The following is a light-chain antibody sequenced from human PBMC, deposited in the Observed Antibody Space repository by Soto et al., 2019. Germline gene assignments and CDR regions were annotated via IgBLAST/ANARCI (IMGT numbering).Light chain of an antibody. CDR1: SSNMGSNT. CDR2: TND. CDR3: AVWDDSLNGHV. Sequence: QSVLTQPPSASGTPGQTVTISCYGSSSNMGSNTVHWFQQFPGTAPKLLIYTNDQRPSGVPDRFSGSNSGTSASLAISGLQSEDEADYYCAVWDDSLNGHVFGAGTEVTVL. V-gene: IGLV1-44*01. J-gene: IGLJ1*01.